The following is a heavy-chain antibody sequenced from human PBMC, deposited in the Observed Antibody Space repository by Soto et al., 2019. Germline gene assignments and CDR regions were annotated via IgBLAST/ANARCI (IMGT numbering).Heavy chain of an antibody. V-gene: IGHV1-69*12. J-gene: IGHJ2*01. D-gene: IGHD2-21*02. CDR3: PRQYGGGDCYASSYWYFYL. CDR2: IIPIFGTA. Sequence: QVQLVQSGAEVKKPGSSVKVSCKASGGTFSSYAISWVRQAPGQGLEWMGGIIPIFGTANYAQKFQGRVTITADESTSKAYMELSSLRSEDTAVYCCPRQYGGGDCYASSYWYFYLWVRCTLVTVSS. CDR1: GGTFSSYA.